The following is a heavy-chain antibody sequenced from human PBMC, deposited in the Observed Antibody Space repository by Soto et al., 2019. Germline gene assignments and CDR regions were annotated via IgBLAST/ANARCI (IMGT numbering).Heavy chain of an antibody. CDR1: GGTFSSYT. CDR2: IIPILGIA. V-gene: IGHV1-69*08. CDR3: ARDPMVRVVNGDNCFDP. Sequence: QVQLVQSGAEVKKPGSSVKVSCKASGGTFSSYTISWVRQAPGQGLEWMGRIIPILGIANYAQKFQGRVTITSDKSTRTAYMELSSLSSEDTAVYYCARDPMVRVVNGDNCFDPWGQGTLVTVSS. D-gene: IGHD3-10*01. J-gene: IGHJ5*02.